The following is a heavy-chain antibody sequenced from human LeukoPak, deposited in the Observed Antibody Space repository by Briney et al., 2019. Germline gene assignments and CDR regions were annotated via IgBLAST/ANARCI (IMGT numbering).Heavy chain of an antibody. Sequence: SETLSLTCTVSGGSLSSSSYYWGWIRQPPGKGLEWIGSIYHSGSTYYNPSLERRVTISVDTSKNQFSLNLSSVTAADTAVYYCARVDTAMAGDAFGIWGQGTMVTVSS. J-gene: IGHJ3*02. D-gene: IGHD5-18*01. CDR1: GGSLSSSSYY. CDR3: ARVDTAMAGDAFGI. V-gene: IGHV4-39*07. CDR2: IYHSGST.